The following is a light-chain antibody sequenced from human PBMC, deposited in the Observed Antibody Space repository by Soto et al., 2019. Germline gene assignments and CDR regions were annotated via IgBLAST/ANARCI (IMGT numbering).Light chain of an antibody. V-gene: IGLV2-23*01. J-gene: IGLJ1*01. Sequence: QSALTQPASVSGSPGQSITISCTGTSSDVGSYNLVSWYQQHPGKAPKLMIYEGSKRPSGVSNRFPGSKSGNTASLTISGLQAEDEADYYCCSYAGSSFYVFGTGTKLTVL. CDR3: CSYAGSSFYV. CDR2: EGS. CDR1: SSDVGSYNL.